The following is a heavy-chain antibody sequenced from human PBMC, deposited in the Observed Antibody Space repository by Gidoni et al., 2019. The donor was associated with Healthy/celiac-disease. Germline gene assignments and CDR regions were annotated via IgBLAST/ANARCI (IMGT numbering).Heavy chain of an antibody. CDR1: GFTFADYG. CDR3: ARYGGNLGVYYYYGMDV. J-gene: IGHJ6*02. D-gene: IGHD4-17*01. V-gene: IGHV3-20*01. CDR2: INWNGGST. Sequence: EVQLVESGGGVVRPGGSLRLSCAASGFTFADYGMSWVRQAPGKGLGWVSGINWNGGSTGYADSVKGRFTISRDNAKNSLYLQMNSLRAEDTALYHCARYGGNLGVYYYYGMDVWGQGTTVTVSS.